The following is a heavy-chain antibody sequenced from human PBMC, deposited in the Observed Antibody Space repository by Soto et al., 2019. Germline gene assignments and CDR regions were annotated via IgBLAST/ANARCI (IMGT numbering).Heavy chain of an antibody. V-gene: IGHV3-30-3*01. CDR1: GYTFRNYA. CDR2: ISYDGSNK. CDR3: ARVPFPFYYDSSGPQISVRY. J-gene: IGHJ4*02. Sequence: DLVESGGGVVPPGRSHRLSCVVSAASGYTFRNYAIHWVRQAPGKGLEWVAVISYDGSNKYYADSVRGRFTISRDNSKNTLYLQMNSLRAEDTAVYYCARVPFPFYYDSSGPQISVRYWGQGTLVTVSS. D-gene: IGHD3-22*01.